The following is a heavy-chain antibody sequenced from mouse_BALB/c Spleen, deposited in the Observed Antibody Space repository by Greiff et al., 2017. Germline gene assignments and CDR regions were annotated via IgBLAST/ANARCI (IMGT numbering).Heavy chain of an antibody. CDR1: GYTFTSYW. CDR2: IDPSDSET. Sequence: QVQLQQPGAELVKPGAPVKLSCKASGYTFTSYWMNWVKQRPGRGLEWIGRIDPSDSETHYNQKFKDKATLTVDKSSSTAYIQLSSLTSEDSAVYYCARGEVRRRYFDYWGQGTTLTVSS. V-gene: IGHV1-69*02. D-gene: IGHD2-14*01. CDR3: ARGEVRRRYFDY. J-gene: IGHJ2*01.